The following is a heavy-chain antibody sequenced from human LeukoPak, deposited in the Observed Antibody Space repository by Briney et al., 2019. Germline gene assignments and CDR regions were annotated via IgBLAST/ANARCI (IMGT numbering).Heavy chain of an antibody. CDR1: GYTFTSYY. J-gene: IGHJ4*02. V-gene: IGHV1-46*01. Sequence: ASVNVSCKASGYTFTSYYVHWVRQAPGQGLEWMGIINPTGGSATYAQKFQGRVTMTSDTSTSTVYMEVSSVRFEDTAVYYCARGWSHFDYWGQGTLVTVSS. CDR2: INPTGGSA. D-gene: IGHD2-15*01. CDR3: ARGWSHFDY.